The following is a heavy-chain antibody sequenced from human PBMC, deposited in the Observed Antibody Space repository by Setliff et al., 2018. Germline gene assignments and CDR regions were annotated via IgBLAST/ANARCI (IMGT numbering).Heavy chain of an antibody. V-gene: IGHV3-23*01. CDR1: GFTFDSYA. CDR2: ISGSADNT. Sequence: PGGSLRLSCAASGFTFDSYAMTWVRQAPGKGLEWVSTISGSADNTHYADSVKGRFTVSRDNSKNTLYLQMNSLRPEDTAVYYCAKPLYCSGDSCLQDLSSGDRWYFDYWGQGTLVTVSS. CDR3: AKPLYCSGDSCLQDLSSGDRWYFDY. D-gene: IGHD2-15*01. J-gene: IGHJ4*02.